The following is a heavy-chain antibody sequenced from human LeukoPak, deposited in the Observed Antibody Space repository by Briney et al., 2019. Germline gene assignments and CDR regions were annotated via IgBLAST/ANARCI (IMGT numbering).Heavy chain of an antibody. CDR2: IHTSGDT. Sequence: GGSLRLSCAASGLTGSHNYVSWVRQAPVKGLEWVSAIHTSGDTCYADSVKGRFTISRDTSKNTLYLQINSLRVEDTAVYYCIVFGDSNHRGQGTLVTVSS. V-gene: IGHV3-53*01. J-gene: IGHJ4*02. D-gene: IGHD4-17*01. CDR1: GLTGSHNY. CDR3: IVFGDSNH.